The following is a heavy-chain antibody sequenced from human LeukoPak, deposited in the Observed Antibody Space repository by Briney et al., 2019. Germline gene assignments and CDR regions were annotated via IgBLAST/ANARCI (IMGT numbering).Heavy chain of an antibody. J-gene: IGHJ4*02. V-gene: IGHV1-2*02. D-gene: IGHD3-22*01. Sequence: ASVKVSCKASGYTFTGYYMHWVRQAPGQGLEWMGWINPNSGGTNYAQKFQGRVTMTRDTSISIAYMELSRLRSDDTAVYYCARGVDYYDSSGYLGYWGQGTLVTVSS. CDR2: INPNSGGT. CDR1: GYTFTGYY. CDR3: ARGVDYYDSSGYLGY.